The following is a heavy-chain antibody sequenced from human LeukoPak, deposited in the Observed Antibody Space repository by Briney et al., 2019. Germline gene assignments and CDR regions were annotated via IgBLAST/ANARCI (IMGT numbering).Heavy chain of an antibody. CDR1: GFTFSSYW. J-gene: IGHJ4*02. CDR2: IKQDGSEK. D-gene: IGHD3-22*01. Sequence: SGGSLRLSCAASGFTFSSYWMSWVRQAPGKGLEWVANIKQDGSEKYYVDSVKGRFTISRDNAKNSLYLQMNSLRAEDTAVYYCARGVTYYYDSSGYYHFDYWGQGTLVTVSS. V-gene: IGHV3-7*01. CDR3: ARGVTYYYDSSGYYHFDY.